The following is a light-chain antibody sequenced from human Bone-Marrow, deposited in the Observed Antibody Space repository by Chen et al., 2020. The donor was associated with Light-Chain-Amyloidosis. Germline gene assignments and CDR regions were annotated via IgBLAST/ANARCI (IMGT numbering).Light chain of an antibody. J-gene: IGLJ1*01. CDR2: EGS. CDR1: SSDGGSYNL. CDR3: CSYAGSSTYV. V-gene: IGLV2-23*01. Sequence: QSALTQPASVSGSPGQSITISCTGTSSDGGSYNLVSWYQQHPGKAPKLMIYEGSKRPSGVSNRFSGSKSGNTASLTISGLQAEDEADYYCCSYAGSSTYVCGTGTKVTVL.